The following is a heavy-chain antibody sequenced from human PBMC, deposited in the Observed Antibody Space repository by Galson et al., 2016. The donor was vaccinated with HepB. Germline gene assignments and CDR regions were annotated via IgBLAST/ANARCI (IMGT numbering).Heavy chain of an antibody. J-gene: IGHJ4*02. CDR2: FGDGGDI. V-gene: IGHV3-23*01. Sequence: RLSCAASGFIFSSYAVTWVRQAPGKGPEWVSTFGDGGDIYYADSVKGRFTISRDNSRNTLYLQMNSLRADDTAVYYCAGVPSGKRLDYWGQGTLVTVSS. CDR1: GFIFSSYA. D-gene: IGHD2-2*01. CDR3: AGVPSGKRLDY.